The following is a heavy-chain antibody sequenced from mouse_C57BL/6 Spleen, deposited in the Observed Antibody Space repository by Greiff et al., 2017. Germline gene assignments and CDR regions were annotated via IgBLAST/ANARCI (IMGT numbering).Heavy chain of an antibody. CDR2: ISDGGSYT. CDR3: ARDRATVVEEGYFDY. CDR1: GFTFSSYA. D-gene: IGHD1-1*01. J-gene: IGHJ2*01. Sequence: VQLKESGGGLVKPGGSLKLSCAASGFTFSSYAMSWVRQTPEKRLEWVATISDGGSYTYYPDNVKGRFTISRDNAKNNLYLQMSHLKSEDTAMYYCARDRATVVEEGYFDYWGQGTTLTVSS. V-gene: IGHV5-4*01.